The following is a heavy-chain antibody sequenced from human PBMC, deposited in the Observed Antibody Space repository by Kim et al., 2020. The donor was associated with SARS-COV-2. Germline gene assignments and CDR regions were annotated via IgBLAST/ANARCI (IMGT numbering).Heavy chain of an antibody. J-gene: IGHJ6*02. CDR3: ARDRLATVTTDTRYYYYYGMDV. CDR2: IYYSGST. CDR1: GGSISSGGYY. D-gene: IGHD4-17*01. Sequence: SETLSLTCTVSGGSISSGGYYCSWIRQHPGKGLEWIGYIYYSGSTYYNPSLKSRVTISVDTSKNQFSLKLSSVTAADTAVYYCARDRLATVTTDTRYYYYYGMDVWGQGTTVTVSS. V-gene: IGHV4-31*03.